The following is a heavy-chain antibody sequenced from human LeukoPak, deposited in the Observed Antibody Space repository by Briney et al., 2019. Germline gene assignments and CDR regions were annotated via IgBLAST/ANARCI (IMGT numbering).Heavy chain of an antibody. CDR3: ARVDSGSYFVYYYYYYMDV. Sequence: GGSLRLSCAASGFTFSNYEMNWVRQAPGKGLEWVSYISSGGSTIYYADSVKGRFIISRDNAKNSLYLQMNSLRAEDTAVYYCARVDSGSYFVYYYYYYMDVWGKGTTVTISS. V-gene: IGHV3-48*03. CDR2: ISSGGSTI. J-gene: IGHJ6*03. D-gene: IGHD1-26*01. CDR1: GFTFSNYE.